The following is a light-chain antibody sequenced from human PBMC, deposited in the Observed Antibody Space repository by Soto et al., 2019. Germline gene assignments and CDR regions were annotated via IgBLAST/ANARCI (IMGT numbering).Light chain of an antibody. CDR2: SDN. CDR3: AAWDDSLNGPMV. V-gene: IGLV1-44*01. Sequence: QAVVTQPPSASRTPGQRVTISCSGSSSNIGSNTVNWYQQLPGTAPKLLIYSDNQRPSGVPDRFSGSKSGTSASLAISGLQSEDEADYHCAAWDDSLNGPMVFGGGTKLTVL. J-gene: IGLJ3*02. CDR1: SSNIGSNT.